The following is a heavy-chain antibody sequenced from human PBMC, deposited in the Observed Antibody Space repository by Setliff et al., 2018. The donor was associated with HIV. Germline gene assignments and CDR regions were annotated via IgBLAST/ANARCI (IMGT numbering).Heavy chain of an antibody. J-gene: IGHJ6*02. CDR2: IYTSGST. V-gene: IGHV4-4*07. CDR3: VRASDLNYYGMDV. CDR1: SGSISTYY. Sequence: SETLSLTCTVSSGSISTYYWTWIRQPAGKGLEWIGHIYTSGSTNYNPSVKSRVTMSVDTSKNQFSLKLSSVTAADTAVYYCVRASDLNYYGMDVWGQGTTVTVSS.